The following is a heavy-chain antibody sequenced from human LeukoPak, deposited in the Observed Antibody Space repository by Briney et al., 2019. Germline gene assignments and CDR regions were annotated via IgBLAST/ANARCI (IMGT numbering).Heavy chain of an antibody. CDR2: ISGSSSYI. D-gene: IGHD5-18*01. CDR1: GFTFSSYS. CDR3: ARDTGMVSSDYGLDV. J-gene: IGHJ6*04. V-gene: IGHV3-21*01. Sequence: GGSLRLSCAASGFTFSSYSMNWVRQAPGEGLEWGSYISGSSSYIYYADSVKGRFTISRDNAKNSLYLQMNSLRAEDTAVYFCARDTGMVSSDYGLDVWGKGTTVIVSS.